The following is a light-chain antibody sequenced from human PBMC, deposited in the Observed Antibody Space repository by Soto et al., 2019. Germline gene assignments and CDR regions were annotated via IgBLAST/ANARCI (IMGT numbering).Light chain of an antibody. J-gene: IGKJ4*01. CDR2: AAS. V-gene: IGKV1-39*01. Sequence: DIQMTQSPSSLSASVGDRVTITCRASQSISSYLNWYQQKPGKAPKLLIYAASSLQSGVPSRFSGSGSGTDFTLTISSLQPEDFETYYCQQSYSNPFTFGGGTKVDIK. CDR3: QQSYSNPFT. CDR1: QSISSY.